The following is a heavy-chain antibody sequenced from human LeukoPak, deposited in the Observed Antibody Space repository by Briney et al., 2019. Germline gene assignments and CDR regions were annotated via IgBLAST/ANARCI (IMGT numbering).Heavy chain of an antibody. CDR3: AKGLRSSGWYTHFDY. J-gene: IGHJ4*02. D-gene: IGHD6-19*01. CDR2: ISGSDGST. CDR1: GFTFSSYN. Sequence: PGGSLRRSCAASGFTFSSYNMNWVRQAPGRGLDWVSEISGSDGSTYYADSVKGRFTISRDKNTLYLQMNSLRAEDTAVYYCAKGLRSSGWYTHFDYWGRGTLVTVSS. V-gene: IGHV3-23*01.